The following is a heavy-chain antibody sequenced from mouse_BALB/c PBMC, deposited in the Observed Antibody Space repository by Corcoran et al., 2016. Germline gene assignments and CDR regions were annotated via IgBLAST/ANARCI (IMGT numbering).Heavy chain of an antibody. J-gene: IGHJ2*01. D-gene: IGHD3-1*01. CDR1: GYSFTSYY. CDR3: AKAARATYYFDY. V-gene: IGHV1-66*01. CDR2: IFPGSGNT. Sequence: QVQLQQSGPELVQPGASGKISCKASGYSFTSYYIHWVKQRPGQGLEWIGWIFPGSGNTKYNEKFKGKATLTADTSSSTAYMQLSSLTSEDSAVYFCAKAARATYYFDYWGQGTTLTVSS.